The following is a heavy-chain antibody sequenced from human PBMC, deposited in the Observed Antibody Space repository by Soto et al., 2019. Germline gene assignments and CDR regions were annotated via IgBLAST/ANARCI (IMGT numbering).Heavy chain of an antibody. CDR1: GFTFSSYG. V-gene: IGHV3-30*18. J-gene: IGHJ4*02. Sequence: LRLSCAASGFTFSSYGMHWVRQAPGKGLEWVAVISYDGSNKYYADSVKGRFTISRDNSKNTLYLQMNSLRAEDTAVYYCAKGTRARNFDYWGQGTLVTVSS. CDR2: ISYDGSNK. CDR3: AKGTRARNFDY.